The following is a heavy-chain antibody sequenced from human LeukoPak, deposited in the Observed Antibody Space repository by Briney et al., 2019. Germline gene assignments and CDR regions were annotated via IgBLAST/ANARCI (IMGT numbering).Heavy chain of an antibody. Sequence: SQTLSLTCTVSGGSISSGDHYWDWIRQPPGNGLEWIGYIYYSGGTYPNPSLRSRVTISVDTSKNQFSLKLSSVTAADTAVYYCASDNSGYAQFDNWGQGTLVTVPS. J-gene: IGHJ4*02. V-gene: IGHV4-30-4*01. CDR3: ASDNSGYAQFDN. D-gene: IGHD5-12*01. CDR2: IYYSGGT. CDR1: GGSISSGDHY.